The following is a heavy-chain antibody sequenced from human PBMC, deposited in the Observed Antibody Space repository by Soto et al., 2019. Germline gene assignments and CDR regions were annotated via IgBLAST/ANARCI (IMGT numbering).Heavy chain of an antibody. CDR3: ERREVDGTNWFDT. CDR2: IYYSGST. V-gene: IGHV4-39*01. Sequence: SETLSLTCTVSGGSISSSSYYWGWIRQPPGKGLEWIGSIYYSGSTYYNPSLKSRVTISVDTSKNQFSLKLSSVTAADTAVYYCERREVDGTNWFDTWGQGTLVTVSS. D-gene: IGHD6-19*01. J-gene: IGHJ5*02. CDR1: GGSISSSSYY.